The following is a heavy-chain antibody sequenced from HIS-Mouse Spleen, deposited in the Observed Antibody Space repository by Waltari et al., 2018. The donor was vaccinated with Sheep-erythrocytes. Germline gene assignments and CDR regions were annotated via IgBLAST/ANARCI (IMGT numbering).Heavy chain of an antibody. J-gene: IGHJ4*02. CDR3: ARVASGATFDY. D-gene: IGHD1-26*01. Sequence: EVQLVESGGGLVKPGGSLRLSCAASGFTFSSYSMNWVRQAPGKGLGLVSCNSSSSSYLYYAASVKGRFTISRDNAKNSLYLQMNSLRAEDTAVYYCARVASGATFDYWGQGTLVTVSS. CDR2: NSSSSSYL. CDR1: GFTFSSYS. V-gene: IGHV3-21*01.